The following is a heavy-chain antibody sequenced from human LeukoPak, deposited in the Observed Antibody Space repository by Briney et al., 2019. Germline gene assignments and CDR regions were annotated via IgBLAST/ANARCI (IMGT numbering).Heavy chain of an antibody. D-gene: IGHD3-22*01. CDR1: GFTFSSYS. Sequence: PGGSLRLSCAVSGFTFSSYSMNWVRQAPGKELEWVSSISNSSSYIYYADSVKGRFTISRDNVKNSLYLQMNSLRAEDKAVYYCARGGYYYDSSGYYYGYWGQGTLVTVSS. V-gene: IGHV3-21*01. CDR3: ARGGYYYDSSGYYYGY. CDR2: ISNSSSYI. J-gene: IGHJ4*02.